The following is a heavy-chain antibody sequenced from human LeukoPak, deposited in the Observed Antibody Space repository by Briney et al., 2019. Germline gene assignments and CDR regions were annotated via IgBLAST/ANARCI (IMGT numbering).Heavy chain of an antibody. V-gene: IGHV1-46*01. CDR1: GYTFTSYY. CDR2: INPSGGST. CDR3: VRVNQKCAIDY. Sequence: GASVKVSCKASGYTFTSYYMHWVRQAPGQGLEWMGIINPSGGSTSYAQKFQGRVTMTRDMSTSTVYMELSSLRSEDTAVYYCVRVNQKCAIDYWGQGTLVTVSS. J-gene: IGHJ4*02. D-gene: IGHD1-14*01.